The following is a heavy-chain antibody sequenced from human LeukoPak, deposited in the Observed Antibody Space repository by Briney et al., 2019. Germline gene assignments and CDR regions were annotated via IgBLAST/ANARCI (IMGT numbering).Heavy chain of an antibody. CDR1: GFNLRCHG. Sequence: GSLRLSCAASGFNLRCHGMQWGRQAPSQGLEWVAGISYDGSNKYYADSVKGRFTISRDNSKNTLYLQMNSLRAEDTAVYYCAKDRSGYDYGGNFDYWGQETLVTVSP. J-gene: IGHJ4*02. CDR2: ISYDGSNK. D-gene: IGHD5-12*01. V-gene: IGHV3-30*18. CDR3: AKDRSGYDYGGNFDY.